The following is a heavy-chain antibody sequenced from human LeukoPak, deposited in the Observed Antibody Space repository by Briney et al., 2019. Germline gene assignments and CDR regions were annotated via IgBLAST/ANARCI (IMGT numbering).Heavy chain of an antibody. Sequence: PSETLSLTCTVSGGSISSYYLNWIRQPPGKGLEWIGYIYYSGSTNYNPSLKSRVTISVDTSKNQFSLKLSSVTAADTAVYYCARHKDMLSSSWDYWGQGTLVTVSS. CDR3: ARHKDMLSSSWDY. CDR1: GGSISSYY. CDR2: IYYSGST. V-gene: IGHV4-59*08. J-gene: IGHJ4*02. D-gene: IGHD6-13*01.